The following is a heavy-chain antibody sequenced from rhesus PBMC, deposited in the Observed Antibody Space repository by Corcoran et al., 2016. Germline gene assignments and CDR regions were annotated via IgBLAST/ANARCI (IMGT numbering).Heavy chain of an antibody. Sequence: QLQLQESGPGLVKPSETLSVTCAVSGGSISSSYWSWIRQAPGKGLEWIGYIYGSGRSTNYNPSLKRRVTLSVDTSKIQLSLKLSSVTTADTAVYYCARGSIAAAGTHYFDYWGQGVLVTVSS. CDR3: ARGSIAAAGTHYFDY. V-gene: IGHV4-169*01. CDR2: IYGSGRST. J-gene: IGHJ4*01. CDR1: GGSISSSY. D-gene: IGHD6-25*01.